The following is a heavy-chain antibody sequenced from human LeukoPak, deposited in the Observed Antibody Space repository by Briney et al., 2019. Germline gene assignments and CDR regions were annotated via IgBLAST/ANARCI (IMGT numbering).Heavy chain of an antibody. V-gene: IGHV1-18*01. J-gene: IGHJ3*02. CDR2: ISAYNGNT. D-gene: IGHD2-2*01. Sequence: GASVKVSCKASGGTFSSYAISWVRQAPGQGLEWMGWISAYNGNTNYAQKLQGRVTMTTDTSTSTAYMELRSLRSDDTAVYYCARDAARTVVVPAGDAFDIWGQGTMVTVSS. CDR1: GGTFSSYA. CDR3: ARDAARTVVVPAGDAFDI.